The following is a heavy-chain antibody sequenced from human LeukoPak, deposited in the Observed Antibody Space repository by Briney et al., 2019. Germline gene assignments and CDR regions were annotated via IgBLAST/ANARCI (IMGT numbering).Heavy chain of an antibody. J-gene: IGHJ4*02. CDR3: ARGPRGISPSFDY. CDR1: VGSISSYY. V-gene: IGHV4-4*07. Sequence: SETLSLTCTVSVGSISSYYWSWIRQPAGKGLEWIGRIYSSGSTNYNPSLRSRVTMSVDTSKNQFSLKLSSVTAADTAVFYCARGPRGISPSFDYWGQGTLVTVSS. CDR2: IYSSGST.